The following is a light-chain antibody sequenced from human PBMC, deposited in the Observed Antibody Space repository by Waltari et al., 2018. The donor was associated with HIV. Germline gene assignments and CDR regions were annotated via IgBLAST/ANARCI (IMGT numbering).Light chain of an antibody. Sequence: QSVLTQSPSASGTPGQRDTISCSGSSSNIGSNDVHWYQHLPGTAPKLLIYRNNQRPSGVPDRFSGSKSGTSVSLAISGLRSEDEADYYCVAWDDSLSGPVFGGGTKLTVL. V-gene: IGLV1-47*01. CDR3: VAWDDSLSGPV. CDR2: RNN. CDR1: SSNIGSND. J-gene: IGLJ3*02.